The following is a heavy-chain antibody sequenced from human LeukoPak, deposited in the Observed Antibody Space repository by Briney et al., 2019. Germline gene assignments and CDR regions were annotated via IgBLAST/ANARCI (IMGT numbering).Heavy chain of an antibody. V-gene: IGHV3-23*01. J-gene: IGHJ4*02. CDR3: AKAPVTTCRGAYCYPFDY. Sequence: GGSLRLSCAASGFTLSSYAMSWIRQAPGKGLEWVSAISDSGNTYHADSVKGRFTISRGSSKNTLFLQMNRLRPEDAAVYYCAKAPVTTCRGAYCYPFDYWGQGTLVTVSS. CDR1: GFTLSSYA. CDR2: ISDSGNT. D-gene: IGHD2-21*01.